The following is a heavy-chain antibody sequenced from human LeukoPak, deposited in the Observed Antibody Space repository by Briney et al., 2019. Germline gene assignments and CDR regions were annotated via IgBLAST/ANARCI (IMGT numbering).Heavy chain of an antibody. CDR2: IIPIFGTA. CDR1: GGTFSSYA. Sequence: ASVKVSCKASGGTFSSYAISWVRQAPGQGLEWMGGIIPIFGTANYAQKFQGRVTITADESTSTAYMELSSLRSEDTAVYYCARGLYGSKSFDYWGQGTLVTVSS. V-gene: IGHV1-69*13. CDR3: ARGLYGSKSFDY. J-gene: IGHJ4*02. D-gene: IGHD2-2*02.